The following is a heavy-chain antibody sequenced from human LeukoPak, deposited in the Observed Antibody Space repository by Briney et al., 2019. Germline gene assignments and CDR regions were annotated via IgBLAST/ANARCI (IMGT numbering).Heavy chain of an antibody. D-gene: IGHD6-19*01. CDR1: GGSISSSSYY. CDR3: ARQSYSSGWVEWKYYFDY. CDR2: IYYSGST. J-gene: IGHJ4*02. Sequence: SETLSLTCTVSGGSISSSSYYWGWIRQPPGKGLEWIGSIYYSGSTYYNPSLKSRVTISVDTSKNQFSLKQNSVTAADTAVYYCARQSYSSGWVEWKYYFDYWGQGTLVTVSS. V-gene: IGHV4-39*01.